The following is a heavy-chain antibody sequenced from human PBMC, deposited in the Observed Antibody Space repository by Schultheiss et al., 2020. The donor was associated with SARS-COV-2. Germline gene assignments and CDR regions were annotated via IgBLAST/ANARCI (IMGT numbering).Heavy chain of an antibody. CDR1: GGSISSYY. J-gene: IGHJ6*02. CDR2: IYYSGST. D-gene: IGHD3-3*01. CDR3: ARYLTYDFWSGYYKRGGDYYYCYGMDV. Sequence: SETLSLTCTVSGGSISSYYWSWIRQPPGKGLEWIGYIYYSGSTNYNPSLKSRVTISVDTSKNQFFLKLSFVTAADTAVYYCARYLTYDFWSGYYKRGGDYYYCYGMDVWGQGSTVTVSS. V-gene: IGHV4-59*01.